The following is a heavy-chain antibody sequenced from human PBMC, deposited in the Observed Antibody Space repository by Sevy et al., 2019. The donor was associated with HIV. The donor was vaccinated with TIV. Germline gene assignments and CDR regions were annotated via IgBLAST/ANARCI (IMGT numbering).Heavy chain of an antibody. CDR1: GFTFGDYA. J-gene: IGHJ4*02. V-gene: IGHV3-49*04. D-gene: IGHD6-13*01. CDR2: IRSKAYGGTT. Sequence: GGSLRLSCTASGFTFGDYAMSWVRQAPGKGLEWVGFIRSKAYGGTTKYAASVKGRFLISRDDSKSIAYLQMNSLKTEDTAVYYCIRVRSSSFFDYWGQGTLVTVSS. CDR3: IRVRSSSFFDY.